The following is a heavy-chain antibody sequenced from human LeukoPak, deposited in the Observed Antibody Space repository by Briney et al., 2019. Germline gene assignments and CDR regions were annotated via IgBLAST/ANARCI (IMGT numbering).Heavy chain of an antibody. D-gene: IGHD3-3*01. CDR3: ARGFLEWLFLDY. Sequence: SVKVSCKASGGTFSSYAISWVRQAPGQGLEWMGRIIPILGIANYAQKFQGRVTITADKSTSTAYMELSSLRSEDTAVYYCARGFLEWLFLDYWGQGTLVTVSS. CDR2: IIPILGIA. CDR1: GGTFSSYA. J-gene: IGHJ4*02. V-gene: IGHV1-69*04.